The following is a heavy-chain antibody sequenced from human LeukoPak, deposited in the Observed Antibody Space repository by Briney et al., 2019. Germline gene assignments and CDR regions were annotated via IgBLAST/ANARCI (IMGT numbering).Heavy chain of an antibody. J-gene: IGHJ5*02. CDR2: ISRSGSDI. CDR3: ARNELRA. V-gene: IGHV3-21*01. Sequence: NPGGSLRLSCAASGFTFSDYDMNWVRQAPGKGLEWVSAISRSGSDIYYADSVKGRFTISRDNAKNSLYLQMNSLRAEDTAVYYCARNELRAWGQGTLVTVSS. CDR1: GFTFSDYD. D-gene: IGHD3-3*01.